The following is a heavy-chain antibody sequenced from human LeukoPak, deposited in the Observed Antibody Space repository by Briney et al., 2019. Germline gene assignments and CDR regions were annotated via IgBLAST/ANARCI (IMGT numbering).Heavy chain of an antibody. CDR3: AELGITMIGGV. D-gene: IGHD3-10*02. V-gene: IGHV3-30*18. CDR1: GFTFSSYG. J-gene: IGHJ6*04. Sequence: GGSLRLSCAASGFTFSSYGMHWVRQAPGKGLEWVAVISYDESNKYYVDSVKGRFTISRDNAKNSLYLQTNSLRAEDTAVYYCAELGITMIGGVWGKGTTVTISS. CDR2: ISYDESNK.